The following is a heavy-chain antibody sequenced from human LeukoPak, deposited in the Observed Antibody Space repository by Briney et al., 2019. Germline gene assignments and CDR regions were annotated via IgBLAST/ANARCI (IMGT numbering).Heavy chain of an antibody. CDR2: IYTSGST. Sequence: SEILSLTCTVSGGSISSYYWSWIRQPAGKGLVWIGRIYTSGSTNYNPSLKSRVTMSVDTSKNQFSLKLSSVTAADTAVYYCARTIRGYLDYSGQGTLVTVSS. V-gene: IGHV4-4*07. D-gene: IGHD3-10*01. J-gene: IGHJ4*02. CDR1: GGSISSYY. CDR3: ARTIRGYLDY.